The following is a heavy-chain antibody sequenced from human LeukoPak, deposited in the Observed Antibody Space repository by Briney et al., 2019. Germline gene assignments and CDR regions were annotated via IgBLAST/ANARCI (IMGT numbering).Heavy chain of an antibody. CDR3: ARVSTAASLAIDS. Sequence: GGSLRLSCAASGFAFSSNWTTWVRQAPGKGLEWVSVISTSSTYIYYADSVKGRFTISRDNAKNSLYLQMNSLRAEDTAVYYCARVSTAASLAIDSWGQGTLVTVST. CDR2: ISTSSTYI. D-gene: IGHD6-13*01. V-gene: IGHV3-21*06. CDR1: GFAFSSNW. J-gene: IGHJ4*02.